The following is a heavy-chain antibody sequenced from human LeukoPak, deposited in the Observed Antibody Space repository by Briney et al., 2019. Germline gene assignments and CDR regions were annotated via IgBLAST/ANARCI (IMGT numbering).Heavy chain of an antibody. J-gene: IGHJ4*02. CDR1: GSSISSGGYS. CDR2: IYYSGST. D-gene: IGHD6-6*01. CDR3: ARQAARKGAFDY. V-gene: IGHV4-31*03. Sequence: SQTLSPTCTVSGSSISSGGYSWSWIRQHPGKGLEWIGYIYYSGSTYYNPSLKSRVTISVDTSKNQFSLKLSSVTAADTAVYYCARQAARKGAFDYWGQGTLVTVSS.